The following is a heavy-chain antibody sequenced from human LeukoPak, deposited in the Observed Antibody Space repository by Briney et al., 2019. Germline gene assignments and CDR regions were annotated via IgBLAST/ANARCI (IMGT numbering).Heavy chain of an antibody. CDR1: GGTFSSYA. CDR3: ARGSGDSDSHNRQYRLEVDFEY. D-gene: IGHD2-15*01. J-gene: IGHJ4*02. Sequence: EASVKVSCKASGGTFSSYAISWVRQAPGQGLEWMGGIIPIFDTGNYAQKFQDRVTITADRSTSTAYMELSSLRSEDTAVYYCARGSGDSDSHNRQYRLEVDFEYWGQGTLVTVSS. V-gene: IGHV1-69*06. CDR2: IIPIFDTG.